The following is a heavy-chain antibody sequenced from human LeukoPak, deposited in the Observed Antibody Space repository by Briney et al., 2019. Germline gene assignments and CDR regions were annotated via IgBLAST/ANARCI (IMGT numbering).Heavy chain of an antibody. D-gene: IGHD2-2*01. CDR2: IYYSGST. Sequence: TSETLSLTCTVSGGSISSYYWSWIRQPPGKGLEWIGYIYYSGSTNYNPSFKSRVTISVDTSKNQFSLKLSSVTAADTAVYYCAREVPADDAFDIWGQGTMVTVSS. CDR3: AREVPADDAFDI. J-gene: IGHJ3*02. CDR1: GGSISSYY. V-gene: IGHV4-59*01.